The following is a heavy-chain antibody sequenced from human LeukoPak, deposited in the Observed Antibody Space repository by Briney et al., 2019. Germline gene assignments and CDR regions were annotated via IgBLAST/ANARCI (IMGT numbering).Heavy chain of an antibody. V-gene: IGHV4-4*07. J-gene: IGHJ4*02. CDR2: MYLSGET. D-gene: IGHD6-13*01. Sequence: SETLSLTCTVSGGSITSYYWSWIRQPAGKGLEWIGRMYLSGETNYNPSLKSRVTMSIDTSKNLFSLKLTSATAADTAVYYCAGIAAARFDYWGQGTLVTVSS. CDR1: GGSITSYY. CDR3: AGIAAARFDY.